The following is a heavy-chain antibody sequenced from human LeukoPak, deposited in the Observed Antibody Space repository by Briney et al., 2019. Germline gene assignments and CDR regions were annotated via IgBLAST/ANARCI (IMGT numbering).Heavy chain of an antibody. V-gene: IGHV4-59*13. CDR1: GGSISSYY. D-gene: IGHD3-10*01. CDR2: IYYSGST. CDR3: ARGRGDGEAGDY. Sequence: PSETLSLTCTVSGGSISSYYWSWIRQPPGKGLEWIGYIYYSGSTNYNPSLQSRVTISVDTSKNQFSLKLSSVTAADTAVYYCARGRGDGEAGDYWGQGTLVTVSS. J-gene: IGHJ4*02.